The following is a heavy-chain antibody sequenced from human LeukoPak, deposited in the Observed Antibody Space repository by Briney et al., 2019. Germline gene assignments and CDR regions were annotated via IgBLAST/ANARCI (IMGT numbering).Heavy chain of an antibody. V-gene: IGHV1-69*04. CDR2: IIPILGIA. Sequence: SVKVSCEASGGTFSSYAISWVRQAPGQGLEWMGRIIPILGIANYAQKFQGRVTITADKSTSTAYMELNRLRSDDTAVYYCARGGVGPTHWFDPWGQGTRVTVSS. J-gene: IGHJ5*02. D-gene: IGHD1-26*01. CDR3: ARGGVGPTHWFDP. CDR1: GGTFSSYA.